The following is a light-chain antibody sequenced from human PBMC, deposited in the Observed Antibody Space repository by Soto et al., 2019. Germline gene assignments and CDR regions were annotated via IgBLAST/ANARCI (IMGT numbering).Light chain of an antibody. Sequence: DIQLTQSPSFLSASVGDRVTITCRASQGISSYLAWYQQKPGKAPKLLIYAASTLQSGVPSRFSGSGSGTEFTLTISILLSEYFATYYCQQVNSYPLTFGGGTKVEIK. J-gene: IGKJ4*01. CDR1: QGISSY. CDR3: QQVNSYPLT. V-gene: IGKV1-9*01. CDR2: AAS.